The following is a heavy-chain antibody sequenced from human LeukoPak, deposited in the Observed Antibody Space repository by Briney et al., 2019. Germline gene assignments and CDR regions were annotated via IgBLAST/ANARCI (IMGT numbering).Heavy chain of an antibody. CDR2: IYSSGST. CDR1: GASINDYY. J-gene: IGHJ4*02. D-gene: IGHD2-15*01. V-gene: IGHV4-4*07. Sequence: SETLSLTSTVSGASINDYYWGWLRQPAGKGLEWIGRIYSSGSTNYNPSFKSRVIMSVDTSKNQFSLELRSVTAADTAVYYRAREAFGGPFLGYWGRGTLVTVSS. CDR3: AREAFGGPFLGY.